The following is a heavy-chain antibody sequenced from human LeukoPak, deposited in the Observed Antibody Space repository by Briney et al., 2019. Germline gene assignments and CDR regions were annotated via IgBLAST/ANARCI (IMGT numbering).Heavy chain of an antibody. CDR2: ISASSGTT. CDR1: GFTFSNYA. Sequence: PGGSLRPSCAASGFTFSNYAMSWVRQAPGKGPEWVSAISASSGTTYYADSVKGRFTISRDNSKNTLHLQMNSLRPEDTAVYYCARGGDSWSGYSYGMDVWGQGTTVTVSS. D-gene: IGHD3-3*01. J-gene: IGHJ6*02. V-gene: IGHV3-23*01. CDR3: ARGGDSWSGYSYGMDV.